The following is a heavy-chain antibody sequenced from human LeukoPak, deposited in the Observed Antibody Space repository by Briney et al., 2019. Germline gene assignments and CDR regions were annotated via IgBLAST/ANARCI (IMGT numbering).Heavy chain of an antibody. CDR2: IYSGGST. V-gene: IGHV3-66*02. J-gene: IGHJ4*02. D-gene: IGHD7-27*01. CDR1: GFTVSSYC. CDR3: ARGLSGDPYYFDY. Sequence: GGSLRLSCAASGFTVSSYCMSWVRQAPGKGLEWVSVIYSGGSTYYADSVRGRFTISRDNSKNTLYLQMNSLRAEDTAVYYCARGLSGDPYYFDYWGQGTLVTVSS.